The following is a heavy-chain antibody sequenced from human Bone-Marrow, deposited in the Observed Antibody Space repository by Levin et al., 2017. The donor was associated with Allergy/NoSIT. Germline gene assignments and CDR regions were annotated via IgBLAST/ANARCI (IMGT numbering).Heavy chain of an antibody. CDR1: GFTFDDYA. CDR3: AKDIASGYFLAFDY. D-gene: IGHD5-12*01. V-gene: IGHV3-9*01. J-gene: IGHJ4*02. Sequence: SLKISCAASGFTFDDYAMHWVRHIPGKGLEWVSGITWNSAKIAYGDSFKGRFTISRDNAKNSLHLQMNSLRPEDTALYYCAKDIASGYFLAFDYWGQGALVTVSS. CDR2: ITWNSAKI.